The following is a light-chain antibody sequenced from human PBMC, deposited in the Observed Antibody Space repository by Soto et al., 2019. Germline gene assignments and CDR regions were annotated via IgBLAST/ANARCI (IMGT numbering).Light chain of an antibody. CDR2: DTT. CDR1: TGAVTSGHY. V-gene: IGLV7-46*01. J-gene: IGLJ2*01. Sequence: QTVVTQEPSLTVSPGGTVTLTCGSSTGAVTSGHYPYWFQQKPAQAPRTLIYDTTNKHSWTPARFSGSLLGGKAALTLSGAQPDDEADYYCLLSYSGARVFGGGTQLTVL. CDR3: LLSYSGARV.